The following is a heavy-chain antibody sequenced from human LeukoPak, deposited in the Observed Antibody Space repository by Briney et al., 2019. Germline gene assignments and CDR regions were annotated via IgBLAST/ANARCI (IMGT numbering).Heavy chain of an antibody. D-gene: IGHD6-13*01. Sequence: SETLSLTCAVYGGSFSGYYWSWIRQPPGKGLEWIGEINHSGSTNYNPSLKSRVTISVDTSKNQFSLKLSSVTAADTAVYYCARGERGIAAPNSWGQGTMVTVSS. CDR1: GGSFSGYY. CDR3: ARGERGIAAPNS. CDR2: INHSGST. V-gene: IGHV4-34*01. J-gene: IGHJ3*01.